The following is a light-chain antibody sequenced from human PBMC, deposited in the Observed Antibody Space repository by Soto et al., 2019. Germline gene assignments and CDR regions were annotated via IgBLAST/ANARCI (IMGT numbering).Light chain of an antibody. V-gene: IGKV3-15*01. CDR3: QQDSALRT. CDR1: QSVSTS. CDR2: DAS. Sequence: DILMTQYPATLSVSPGERATLSCRASQSVSTSLAWYQQKPGQAPRLLIHDASTRATGIPARFNGTGSGTEFTLTISSLQSEDFAVYNCQQDSALRTFGQGTKVEIK. J-gene: IGKJ1*01.